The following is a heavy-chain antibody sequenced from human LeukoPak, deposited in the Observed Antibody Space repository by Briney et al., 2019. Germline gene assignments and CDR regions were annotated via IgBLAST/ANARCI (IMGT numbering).Heavy chain of an antibody. CDR2: ISYDGSNK. CDR1: GFTFSSYA. Sequence: GGSLRLSCAASGFTFSSYAMHWVRQAPGKGLEWVAVISYDGSNKYYADSVKGRFTISRDNSKNTLYLQMNSLRAEDTAVYYCARDPDGRSSSLPLDYWGQGTLVTVSS. J-gene: IGHJ4*02. V-gene: IGHV3-30-3*01. CDR3: ARDPDGRSSSLPLDY. D-gene: IGHD6-6*01.